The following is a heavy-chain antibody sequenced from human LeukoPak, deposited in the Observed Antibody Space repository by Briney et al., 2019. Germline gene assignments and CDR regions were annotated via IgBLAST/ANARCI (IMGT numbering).Heavy chain of an antibody. CDR1: GFTFNEYA. CDR2: INWKSDNI. V-gene: IGHV3-9*01. J-gene: IGHJ4*02. D-gene: IGHD6-13*01. CDR3: ARAHIAAAAPNY. Sequence: GGSLRLSCAASGFTFNEYAMHWVRQAPGKGLEWISSINWKSDNIAYADSVKGRFTVSRDNARNSLHLQMNSLRAEDTAVYYCARAHIAAAAPNYWGQGTLVTVSS.